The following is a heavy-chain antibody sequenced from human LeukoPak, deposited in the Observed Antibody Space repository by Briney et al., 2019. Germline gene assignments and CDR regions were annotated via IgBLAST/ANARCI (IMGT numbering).Heavy chain of an antibody. CDR3: ARVKYYYYHVMDG. Sequence: GGSLRLSCAASGFTFSSYSMNWVRQTPGKGLEWVSSISSTGTYIYYADSVKGRFTISRDNAKNSLYLQMNSLRAEDTAVYYCARVKYYYYHVMDGWGQCTTLNVA. CDR2: ISSTGTYI. J-gene: IGHJ6*02. V-gene: IGHV3-21*01. CDR1: GFTFSSYS.